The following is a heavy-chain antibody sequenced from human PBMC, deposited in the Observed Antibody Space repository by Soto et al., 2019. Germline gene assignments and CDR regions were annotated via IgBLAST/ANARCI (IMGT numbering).Heavy chain of an antibody. D-gene: IGHD3-9*01. V-gene: IGHV1-3*01. Sequence: QVQLVQSGAEVKKPGASVKVSCKASGYTFTSYAMHWVRQAPGQRLEWMGWINAGNGNTKYSQKFQGRVTITRDTSASTASMELSSLRSEDTAVYYCARSTLRYFAAFDIWGQGTMVTVSS. CDR3: ARSTLRYFAAFDI. CDR1: GYTFTSYA. CDR2: INAGNGNT. J-gene: IGHJ3*02.